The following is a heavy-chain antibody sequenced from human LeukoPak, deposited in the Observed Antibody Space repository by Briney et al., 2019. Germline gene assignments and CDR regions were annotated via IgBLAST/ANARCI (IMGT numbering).Heavy chain of an antibody. J-gene: IGHJ4*02. V-gene: IGHV3-21*01. CDR3: ARDRGISAAGTTYTDY. D-gene: IGHD6-13*01. CDR1: GFTFSSYS. CDR2: ISSSSSYI. Sequence: GGSLRLSCAASGFTFSSYSMNWVRQAPGKGLEWVSSISSSSSYIYYADSVKGRFTISRDNAKNSLYLQMNSLRAEDTAVYYCARDRGISAAGTTYTDYWGQGTLVTVSS.